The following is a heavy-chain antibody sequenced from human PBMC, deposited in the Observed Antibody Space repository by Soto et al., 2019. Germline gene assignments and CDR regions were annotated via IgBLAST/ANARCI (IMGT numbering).Heavy chain of an antibody. D-gene: IGHD6-13*01. V-gene: IGHV3-30-3*01. CDR1: GFTFSSNA. Sequence: QVQLVESGGGVVQPGRSLGLSCAASGFTFSSNAMHWVRQAPGEGLEWVAVISYDGSNKYYADSVKGRFTISRDNSKNTLYLQMNCLRVDDTAVYYCARGGFDSWSELDYWGQGTLVTVSS. CDR3: ARGGFDSWSELDY. J-gene: IGHJ4*02. CDR2: ISYDGSNK.